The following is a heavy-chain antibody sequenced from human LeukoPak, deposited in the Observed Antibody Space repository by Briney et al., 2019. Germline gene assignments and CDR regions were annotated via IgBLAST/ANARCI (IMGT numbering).Heavy chain of an antibody. J-gene: IGHJ4*02. CDR2: IYPGDSDT. CDR3: ARRLVSVETFDY. Sequence: GESLKISCNGSGYXFTNYWIAWVRHMPGKGLEWMGIIYPGDSDTRYNPSFQGQVTISADKSISTAYLRWSSLKASDTAIYYCARRLVSVETFDYWGQGTLVTVSS. D-gene: IGHD5-24*01. V-gene: IGHV5-51*01. CDR1: GYXFTNYW.